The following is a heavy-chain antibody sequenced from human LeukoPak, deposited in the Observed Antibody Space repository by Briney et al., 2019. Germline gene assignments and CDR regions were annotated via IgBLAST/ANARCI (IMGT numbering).Heavy chain of an antibody. D-gene: IGHD6-13*01. CDR1: GFTFRSYT. CDR2: ILYDGRTT. Sequence: GGSLRLSCAASGFTFRSYTMHWVRQAPGKGLEWVAVILYDGRTTNYADSVKGRFTISRDNSKNTLYLQMNSLRAEDTAVYYCAKDPPYSSSWHLFDYWGQGTLVTVSS. J-gene: IGHJ4*02. CDR3: AKDPPYSSSWHLFDY. V-gene: IGHV3-30*04.